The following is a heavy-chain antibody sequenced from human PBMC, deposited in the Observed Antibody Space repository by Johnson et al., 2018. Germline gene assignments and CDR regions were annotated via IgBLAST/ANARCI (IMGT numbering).Heavy chain of an antibody. J-gene: IGHJ3*02. V-gene: IGHV3-21*01. Sequence: VQLVQSGGGLVKPGGSLRLSCAASGFTFSSYSMNWVRQAPGKGLEWVSSISSSSSYIYYADSVKGRFTISRDNAKNSLYLQMNSLRAEDTAVYYCARDFSGSYLNDAFDIWGQGTMVTVSS. CDR3: ARDFSGSYLNDAFDI. D-gene: IGHD1-26*01. CDR1: GFTFSSYS. CDR2: ISSSSSYI.